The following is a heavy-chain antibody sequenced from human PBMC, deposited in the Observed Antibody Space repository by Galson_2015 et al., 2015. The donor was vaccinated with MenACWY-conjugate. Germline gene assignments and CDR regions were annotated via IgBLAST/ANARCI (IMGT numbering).Heavy chain of an antibody. D-gene: IGHD3-9*01. Sequence: SLRLSCAASGFTFGHHSMNWVRPAPGKGLEWVSYISTSSSTIYYTDSVKGRFTISRDNAKNSLYLQMNSLRAEDTAVYYCARHMNPGYYNNMDVWGQGTTVTVSS. CDR2: ISTSSSTI. CDR1: GFTFGHHS. CDR3: ARHMNPGYYNNMDV. V-gene: IGHV3-48*04. J-gene: IGHJ6*02.